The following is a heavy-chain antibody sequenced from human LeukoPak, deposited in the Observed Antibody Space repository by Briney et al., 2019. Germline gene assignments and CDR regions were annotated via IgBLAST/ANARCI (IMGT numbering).Heavy chain of an antibody. CDR2: FDPEDGET. D-gene: IGHD1-26*01. CDR3: AVVVLGASTTFDY. CDR1: GYNLTELS. V-gene: IGHV1-24*01. Sequence: ASVKVSCKVSGYNLTELSMHWVRQAPGKGLAWMGGFDPEDGETIYAQKFQGRVTMTEDTSTDTAYMELSSLRSEDTAVYYCAVVVLGASTTFDYWGQGTLVTVSS. J-gene: IGHJ4*02.